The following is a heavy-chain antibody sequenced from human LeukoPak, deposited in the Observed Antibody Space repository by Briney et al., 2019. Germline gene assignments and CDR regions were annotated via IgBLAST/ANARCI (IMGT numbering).Heavy chain of an antibody. V-gene: IGHV3-33*01. CDR1: GFTLSSYG. CDR2: IWYDGSNK. CDR3: ARAVAKDSGMDV. D-gene: IGHD2-15*01. Sequence: PGGSLRLSCAASGFTLSSYGMHWVRQAPGKGLEWVAVIWYDGSNKYYADSVKGRFTISRDNSKNTLYLQMNSLRAEDTAVYYCARAVAKDSGMDVWGQGTTVTVSS. J-gene: IGHJ6*02.